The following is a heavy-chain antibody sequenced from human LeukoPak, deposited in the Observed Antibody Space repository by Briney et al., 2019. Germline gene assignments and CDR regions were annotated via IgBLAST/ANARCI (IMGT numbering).Heavy chain of an antibody. Sequence: GGSLRLSCAASGFTFSSYEMNWVRQAPGKGLEWVSYISSSGSTIYYADSVKGRFTISRDNAKNSLYLQMNSLRAEDTAVYYCASLVVRGVKDWGQGTLVTVSS. CDR3: ASLVVRGVKD. CDR2: ISSSGSTI. CDR1: GFTFSSYE. V-gene: IGHV3-48*03. D-gene: IGHD3-10*01. J-gene: IGHJ4*02.